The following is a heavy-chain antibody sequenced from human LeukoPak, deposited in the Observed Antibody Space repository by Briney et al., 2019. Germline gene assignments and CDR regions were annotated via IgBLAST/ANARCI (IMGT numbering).Heavy chain of an antibody. Sequence: GASVKVSCKTSGYTFSDYYIHWVRQAPGQGLEWMGWINPNSNYTVYADNFQGRVTMIRDTSISTAYMDLRRLTSHDTAVYYCARDDSATNSNWSPLDYWGQGTVVTVSS. CDR3: ARDDSATNSNWSPLDY. V-gene: IGHV1-2*02. J-gene: IGHJ4*02. D-gene: IGHD4-11*01. CDR2: INPNSNYT. CDR1: GYTFSDYY.